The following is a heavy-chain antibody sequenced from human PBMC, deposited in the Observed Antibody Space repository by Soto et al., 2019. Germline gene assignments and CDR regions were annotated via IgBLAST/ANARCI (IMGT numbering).Heavy chain of an antibody. CDR1: GGSISSGGYY. V-gene: IGHV4-31*03. CDR3: ARDIESLGSSPFYYYYGMDV. J-gene: IGHJ6*02. Sequence: QVQLQESGPGLVKPSQTLSLTCTVSGGSISSGGYYWSWIRQHPGKGLEWIGYIYYSGSTYYNPSLKSRGTISVDTSKNQFSLKLSSVTAADTAVYYCARDIESLGSSPFYYYYGMDVWGQGTTVTVSS. CDR2: IYYSGST. D-gene: IGHD6-6*01.